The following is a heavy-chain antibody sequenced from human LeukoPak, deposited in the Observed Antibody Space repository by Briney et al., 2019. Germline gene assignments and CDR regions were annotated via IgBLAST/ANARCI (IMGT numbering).Heavy chain of an antibody. CDR3: ARLRAYSNYVFDY. CDR2: IIPIFGTA. Sequence: ASVKVSCKASGYIITSYYMHWVRQAPGQGLEWMGGIIPIFGTANYARKFQGRVTITADESTSTAYMELSSLRSEDTAVYYCARLRAYSNYVFDYWGQGTLVTVSS. D-gene: IGHD4-11*01. CDR1: GYIITSYY. V-gene: IGHV1-69*13. J-gene: IGHJ4*02.